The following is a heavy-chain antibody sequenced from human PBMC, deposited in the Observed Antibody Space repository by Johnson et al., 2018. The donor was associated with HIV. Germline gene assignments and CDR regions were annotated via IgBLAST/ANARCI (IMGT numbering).Heavy chain of an antibody. CDR3: ARAIVVDDDAFDI. CDR1: GFTFDDYG. D-gene: IGHD3-22*01. J-gene: IGHJ3*02. V-gene: IGHV3-30*03. CDR2: ISYDGSNK. Sequence: VQLVESGGGVVRPGGSLRLSCAASGFTFDDYGMTWVRQVPGKGLEWVALISYDGSNKYYADSVKGRFTISRDNSKNTLYLQMNSLRAEDTAVFYCARAIVVDDDAFDIWGQGTMVTVSS.